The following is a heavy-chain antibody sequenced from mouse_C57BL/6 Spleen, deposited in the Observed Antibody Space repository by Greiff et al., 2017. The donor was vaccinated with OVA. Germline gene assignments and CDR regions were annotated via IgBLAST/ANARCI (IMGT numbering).Heavy chain of an antibody. CDR2: ISSGGSYT. CDR3: ARQGFRDAMDY. Sequence: DVKLVESGGDLVKPGGSLKLSCAASGFTFSSYGMSWVRQTPDKRLEWVATISSGGSYTYYPDSVKGRFTISRDNAKNTLYLQMSSLKSEDTAMYYCARQGFRDAMDYWGQGTSVTVSS. CDR1: GFTFSSYG. D-gene: IGHD3-2*02. V-gene: IGHV5-6*02. J-gene: IGHJ4*01.